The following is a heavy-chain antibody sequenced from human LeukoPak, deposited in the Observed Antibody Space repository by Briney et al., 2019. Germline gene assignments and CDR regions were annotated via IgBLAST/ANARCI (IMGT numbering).Heavy chain of an antibody. CDR2: ISPNSDDT. CDR3: ARGGFDY. J-gene: IGHJ4*02. V-gene: IGHV1-2*02. Sequence: ASVKVSCKASGFTFTGYYLHWVRQAPGQGLEWMGWISPNSDDTNYAQKFRGRVNMTRDTSISTAYMELSRLRSDDTAIYYCARGGFDYWGQGTLVTVSS. CDR1: GFTFTGYY.